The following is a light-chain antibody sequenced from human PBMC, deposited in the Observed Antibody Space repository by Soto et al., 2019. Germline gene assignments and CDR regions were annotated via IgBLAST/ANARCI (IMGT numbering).Light chain of an antibody. CDR2: DAS. CDR3: QQYGGSPWT. V-gene: IGKV3-20*01. CDR1: QSVANNY. Sequence: EVALTQSPDTLSLSPGARATLSCRASQSVANNYLTWYQQKPGRAPRVVIYDASIRATGIPDRFSGSGSGTDFTLTISRLEPEDFAVYYCQQYGGSPWTFGQGTKVDIK. J-gene: IGKJ1*01.